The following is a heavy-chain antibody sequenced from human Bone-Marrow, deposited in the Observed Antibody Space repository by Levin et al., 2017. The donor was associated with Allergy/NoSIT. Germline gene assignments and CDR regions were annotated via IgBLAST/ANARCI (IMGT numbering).Heavy chain of an antibody. CDR3: VRGSSDWMGMDY. Sequence: GESLKISCGASGFSLSTYWMHWVRRGPGEGLVCVSRISPDGNDISYADAVKGRFTISRDNPKNTVYLEMNSLRDEDTAIYYCVRGSSDWMGMDYWGPGALVTVSS. CDR1: GFSLSTYW. D-gene: IGHD6-25*01. CDR2: ISPDGNDI. J-gene: IGHJ4*02. V-gene: IGHV3-74*01.